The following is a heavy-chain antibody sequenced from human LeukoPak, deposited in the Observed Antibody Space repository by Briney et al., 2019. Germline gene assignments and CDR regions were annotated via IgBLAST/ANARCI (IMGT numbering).Heavy chain of an antibody. V-gene: IGHV4-59*01. CDR2: IYYSGST. Sequence: SETLSLTCTVSGGSISSYYWSWIRQPPGKGLEWIGYIYYSGSTNYNPSLKSRVTISVDTSKNQFSLKLSSVTAADTAVYYCARCYYDILTGYHDAFDIWGQGTMVTVSS. J-gene: IGHJ3*02. D-gene: IGHD3-9*01. CDR1: GGSISSYY. CDR3: ARCYYDILTGYHDAFDI.